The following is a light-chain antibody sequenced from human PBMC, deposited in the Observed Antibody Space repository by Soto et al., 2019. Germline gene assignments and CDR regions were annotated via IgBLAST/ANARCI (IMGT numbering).Light chain of an antibody. CDR2: WAS. CDR3: QQYYSTPLT. CDR1: QSVLYSSNNKNY. V-gene: IGKV4-1*01. Sequence: DIVMTQSPDSLPVSLGERATINCKSSQSVLYSSNNKNYLAWFQQKPGQPPKLLIYWASTRESGVPDRFSGSGSGTDFTLTTSSLQAEDVAVYYCQQYYSTPLTFGGGTTVEIK. J-gene: IGKJ4*01.